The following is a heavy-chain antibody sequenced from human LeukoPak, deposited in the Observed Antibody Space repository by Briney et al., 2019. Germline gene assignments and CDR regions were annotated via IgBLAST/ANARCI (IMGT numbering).Heavy chain of an antibody. D-gene: IGHD6-19*01. J-gene: IGHJ4*02. V-gene: IGHV3-30-3*01. Sequence: GGSLRLSCAASGFTFSSYAMHWVRQAPGKGLEWVAVISYDGSNKYYADSVKGRFTISRDNSKNTLYLQMNSLRAEDAAVYYCAKGYNGWWTFDYWGQGALVTVSS. CDR1: GFTFSSYA. CDR2: ISYDGSNK. CDR3: AKGYNGWWTFDY.